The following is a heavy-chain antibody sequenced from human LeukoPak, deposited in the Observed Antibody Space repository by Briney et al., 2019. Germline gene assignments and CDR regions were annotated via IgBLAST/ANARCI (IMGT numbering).Heavy chain of an antibody. V-gene: IGHV3-9*01. D-gene: IGHD3-3*01. CDR3: AKDNDFWSGYIDY. Sequence: GRSLRLSCAASGFTFDDYAMHWVRQAPGKGLEWVSGISWNSGSIGYADSVKGRLTISRDNAKNSLYLQMNSLRAEDTALYYCAKDNDFWSGYIDYWGQGTLVTVSS. J-gene: IGHJ4*02. CDR2: ISWNSGSI. CDR1: GFTFDDYA.